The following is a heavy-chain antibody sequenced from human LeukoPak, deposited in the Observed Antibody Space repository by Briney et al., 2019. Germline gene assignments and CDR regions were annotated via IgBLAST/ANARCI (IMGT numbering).Heavy chain of an antibody. CDR3: ASLFGELLKEGSDAFDI. D-gene: IGHD3-10*01. Sequence: SETLSLTCTVSGGSISSSSYFWGWIRQPPGKGLEWIGSIYYSGSTYYNPSLKSRVTISVDTSKNQFSLKLSSVTAADTAVYYCASLFGELLKEGSDAFDIWGQGTMVTVSS. CDR1: GGSISSSSYF. V-gene: IGHV4-39*01. J-gene: IGHJ3*02. CDR2: IYYSGST.